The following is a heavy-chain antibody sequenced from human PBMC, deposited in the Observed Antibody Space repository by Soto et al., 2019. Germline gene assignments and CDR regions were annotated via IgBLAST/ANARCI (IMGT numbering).Heavy chain of an antibody. V-gene: IGHV1-69*08. CDR2: IIPALGTA. Sequence: QDQLVQSGAEVKKPGSSVKVSCKASGGTFSSHTFSWVRQAPGQGLEWMGRIIPALGTATYAQKVQGRVTLTADESATTVYMELNSLRSEDTAVYYCARPDFGDYWYFDLWGRGTLVTVSS. J-gene: IGHJ2*01. CDR1: GGTFSSHT. CDR3: ARPDFGDYWYFDL. D-gene: IGHD4-17*01.